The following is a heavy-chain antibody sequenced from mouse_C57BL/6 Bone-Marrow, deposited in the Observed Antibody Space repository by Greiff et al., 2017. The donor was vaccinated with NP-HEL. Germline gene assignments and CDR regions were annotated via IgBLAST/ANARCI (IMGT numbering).Heavy chain of an antibody. J-gene: IGHJ1*03. CDR3: AREGLRWYFDV. CDR1: GYTFTSYW. D-gene: IGHD2-4*01. Sequence: LVESGAELVKPGASVKLSCKASGYTFTSYWMQWVKQRPGQGLEWIGEIDPSDSYTNYYQKFKGKATLTVDTSSSTAYMQLSSLTSEDSAVYYCAREGLRWYFDVWGTGTTVTVSS. V-gene: IGHV1-50*01. CDR2: IDPSDSYT.